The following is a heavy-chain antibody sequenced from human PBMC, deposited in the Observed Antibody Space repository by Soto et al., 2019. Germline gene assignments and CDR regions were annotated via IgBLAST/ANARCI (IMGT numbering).Heavy chain of an antibody. CDR2: VHHSGTT. CDR1: GGSISSYY. D-gene: IGHD2-21*02. CDR3: ARDLWGYCGTDCYPLDV. V-gene: IGHV4-59*01. Sequence: SETLSLTCTVSGGSISSYYWSWIRQSPGKEPEWIGYVHHSGTTIYNPSFGSRVTISIDTSKNQFSLKLNSVTAADTAVYYCARDLWGYCGTDCYPLDVWGQGTTVTVSS. J-gene: IGHJ6*02.